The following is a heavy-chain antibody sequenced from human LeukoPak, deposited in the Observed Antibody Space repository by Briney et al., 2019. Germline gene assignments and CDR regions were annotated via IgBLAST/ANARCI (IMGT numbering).Heavy chain of an antibody. Sequence: PGGSLRLSCAASGFTFSSYAMSWVRQAPGKGLEWVSVISGSGGTTYYADSVKGRFTISRDNYKNTLYLQMNSLRVEDMAVYYCAKKFGSSNWYVGFDYWGQGTLVTVSS. D-gene: IGHD6-13*01. V-gene: IGHV3-23*01. J-gene: IGHJ4*02. CDR3: AKKFGSSNWYVGFDY. CDR1: GFTFSSYA. CDR2: ISGSGGTT.